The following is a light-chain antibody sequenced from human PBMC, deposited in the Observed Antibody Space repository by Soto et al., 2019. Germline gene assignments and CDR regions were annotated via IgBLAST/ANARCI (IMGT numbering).Light chain of an antibody. CDR3: QQYNNWPLT. V-gene: IGKV3-15*01. CDR1: QSVSSN. CDR2: GAS. Sequence: EIVMTQSPATLSVSPGERATLSCRASQSVSSNLAWYQQKPGQAPMLLIYGASTRATGITARFSGSRSGTEFTLTISSLQSEDFAVYYCQQYNNWPLTFGGGTKVEIK. J-gene: IGKJ4*01.